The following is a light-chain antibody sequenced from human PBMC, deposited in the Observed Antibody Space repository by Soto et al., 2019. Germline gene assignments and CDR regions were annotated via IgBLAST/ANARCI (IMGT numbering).Light chain of an antibody. J-gene: IGKJ5*01. CDR2: GAS. CDR1: QGITTY. CDR3: QQLQSYPIT. V-gene: IGKV1-9*01. Sequence: QLTQSPSALSASVGDRVTITCRASQGITTYLAWYQQKPGKAPKVLISGASTLQSGVPSRFSGSGSGTDFTLTISSLQPEDFATYYCQQLQSYPITVGQGTRLEIK.